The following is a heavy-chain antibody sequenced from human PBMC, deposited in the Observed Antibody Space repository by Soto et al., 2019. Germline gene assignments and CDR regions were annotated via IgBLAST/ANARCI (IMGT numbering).Heavy chain of an antibody. J-gene: IGHJ5*02. CDR2: IYHSGST. CDR1: GGSISSGGYS. V-gene: IGHV4-30-2*01. CDR3: ARGPPFP. Sequence: SETLSLTCAVSGGSISSGGYSWSWIRQPPGKGLEWIGYIYHSGSTYYNPSLKSRVTISVDRSKNQFSLKLSSVTAADTAVYYCARGPPFPWGQGTLVTAS.